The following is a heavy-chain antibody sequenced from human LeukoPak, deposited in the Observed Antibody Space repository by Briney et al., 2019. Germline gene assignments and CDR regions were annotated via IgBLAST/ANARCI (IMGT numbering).Heavy chain of an antibody. Sequence: GGSLRLSCTASGFTFSDYMMNWVRQAPGKGLEWVSYIDSSSTTIHYADSVKGRFTISRDNAMNSLFLQMRSLRAEDTAVYYCARETAVAVDCWGQGTLVTVSS. CDR1: GFTFSDYM. J-gene: IGHJ4*02. V-gene: IGHV3-48*01. CDR2: IDSSSTTI. CDR3: ARETAVAVDC. D-gene: IGHD6-19*01.